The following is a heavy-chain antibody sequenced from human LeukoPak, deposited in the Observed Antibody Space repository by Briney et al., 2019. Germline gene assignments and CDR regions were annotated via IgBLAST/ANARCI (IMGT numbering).Heavy chain of an antibody. Sequence: GGTLRLSCAASGFSFVNSGMAWVRQVAGQGLEWVSTISGSGGATYYAESLEGRITIFRDNSNSTVFLQMSSLRAEDTAVYYCAKGGNIRVLDYYYYMDVWGKGTTVTVSS. CDR2: ISGSGGAT. J-gene: IGHJ6*03. CDR3: AKGGNIRVLDYYYYMDV. CDR1: GFSFVNSG. D-gene: IGHD2/OR15-2a*01. V-gene: IGHV3-23*01.